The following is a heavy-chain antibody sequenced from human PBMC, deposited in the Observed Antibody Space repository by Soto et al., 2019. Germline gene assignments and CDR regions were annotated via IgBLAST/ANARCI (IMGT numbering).Heavy chain of an antibody. D-gene: IGHD3-3*01. Sequence: PSETLSLTCAVYGGSFSGYYWSWIRQPPGKGLEWIGEINHSGSTNYNPSLKSRVTISVDTSKNQFSLKLSSVTAADTAVYYCARGRVTIFGVVITPFDYWGQGTLVTVSS. CDR3: ARGRVTIFGVVITPFDY. J-gene: IGHJ4*02. CDR2: INHSGST. CDR1: GGSFSGYY. V-gene: IGHV4-34*01.